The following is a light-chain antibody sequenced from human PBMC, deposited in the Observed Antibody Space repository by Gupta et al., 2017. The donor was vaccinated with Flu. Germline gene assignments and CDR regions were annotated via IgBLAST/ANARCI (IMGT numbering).Light chain of an antibody. CDR3: SSYTSSSTYV. CDR1: STDIGNYNR. J-gene: IGLJ1*01. V-gene: IGLV2-18*02. CDR2: EVT. Sequence: QSALTQTPSVSGSPGQSVTISCTATSTDIGNYNRVIWYQQSPDTAPKLMDYEVTKRPSGVPDRFAVSKSDNTASLTISGVQAEDDADYYCSSYTSSSTYVFGTGTKVTVL.